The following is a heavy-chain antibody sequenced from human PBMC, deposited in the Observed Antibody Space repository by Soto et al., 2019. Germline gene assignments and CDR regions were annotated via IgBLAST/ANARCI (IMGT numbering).Heavy chain of an antibody. CDR2: ISGSADGT. J-gene: IGHJ3*01. V-gene: IGHV3-23*01. Sequence: EVKLLESGGGLAQPGGSLRLSCVGSGFTFDSYAISWVGQAPGERLQWIAAISGSADGTDYAHSVRGRFTISRDNAKKTVHLQMDSLRVEDRAVYFCAKDTVGGYSFWSGYYSDGLDVWGQGTLVTVS. CDR1: GFTFDSYA. D-gene: IGHD3-3*01. CDR3: AKDTVGGYSFWSGYYSDGLDV.